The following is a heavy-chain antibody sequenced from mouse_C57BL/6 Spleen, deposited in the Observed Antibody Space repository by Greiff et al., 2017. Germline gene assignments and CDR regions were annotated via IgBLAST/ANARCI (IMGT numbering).Heavy chain of an antibody. Sequence: VQLQQSGPELVKPGASVKISCKASGYSFTDYNMNWVKQSNGKSLEWIGVIKPNYGTTSYNQKFKGKATLTVDQSSSTAYMQLNSLASEDSAVYYCAGVFITTVVEGFAYWGQGTLVTVSA. V-gene: IGHV1-39*01. CDR3: AGVFITTVVEGFAY. J-gene: IGHJ3*01. D-gene: IGHD1-1*01. CDR1: GYSFTDYN. CDR2: IKPNYGTT.